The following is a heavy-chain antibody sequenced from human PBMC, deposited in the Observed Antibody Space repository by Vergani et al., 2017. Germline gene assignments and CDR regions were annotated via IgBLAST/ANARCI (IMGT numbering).Heavy chain of an antibody. CDR2: ISGSGGNT. J-gene: IGHJ6*02. CDR1: GFTFSSYA. Sequence: EVQLLESGGNLIQPGGSLRLSCGASGFTFSSYAMTWVRLAPGKGLQWVSAISGSGGNTFYTDSVKGRLTISRDNSKDTLYLQMNSLRVEDTAIYYCAKARDPNCKGGNCYSYYDGLDLWGQGTTVTVSS. CDR3: AKARDPNCKGGNCYSYYDGLDL. V-gene: IGHV3-23*01. D-gene: IGHD2-21*01.